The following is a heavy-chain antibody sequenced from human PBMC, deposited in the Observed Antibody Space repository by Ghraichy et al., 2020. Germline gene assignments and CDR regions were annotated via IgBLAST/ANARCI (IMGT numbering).Heavy chain of an antibody. CDR3: AGTLPGIAVAGYWYFDL. V-gene: IGHV4-59*01. D-gene: IGHD6-19*01. CDR1: GGSISSYY. Sequence: SETLSLTCTVSGGSISSYYWSWIRQPPGQGLEWIGYIYYSGSTNYNPSLKSRVTISVDTSKNQFSLKLSSVTAADTAVYYCAGTLPGIAVAGYWYFDLWGRGTLVTVSS. J-gene: IGHJ2*01. CDR2: IYYSGST.